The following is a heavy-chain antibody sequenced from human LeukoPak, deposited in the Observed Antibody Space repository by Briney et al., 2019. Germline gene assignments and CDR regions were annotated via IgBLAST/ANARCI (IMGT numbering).Heavy chain of an antibody. J-gene: IGHJ5*02. D-gene: IGHD6-13*01. Sequence: GESLKISCKGSGYGFTSYWIGWVRQMPGKGLEWMGIIYPGDSDTRYSPSFQGQVTISADKSICTAYLQWSSLKASDTAMYYCARVGIAAAGVNWFDPWGQGTLVTVSS. CDR2: IYPGDSDT. CDR3: ARVGIAAAGVNWFDP. V-gene: IGHV5-51*01. CDR1: GYGFTSYW.